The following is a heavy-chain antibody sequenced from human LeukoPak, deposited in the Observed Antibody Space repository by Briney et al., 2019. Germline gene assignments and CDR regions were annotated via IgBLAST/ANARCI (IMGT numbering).Heavy chain of an antibody. Sequence: GGSLRLSCAASGLTFSSYGMHWVRQAPGKGLEWVAVIWYDGSNKYYADSVKGRFTISRDNSKNTLYLQMNSLRAEDTAVYFCARHMTPESTTPYYYGMDVWGQGTTVTVSS. D-gene: IGHD2-15*01. CDR1: GLTFSSYG. J-gene: IGHJ6*02. CDR2: IWYDGSNK. V-gene: IGHV3-33*01. CDR3: ARHMTPESTTPYYYGMDV.